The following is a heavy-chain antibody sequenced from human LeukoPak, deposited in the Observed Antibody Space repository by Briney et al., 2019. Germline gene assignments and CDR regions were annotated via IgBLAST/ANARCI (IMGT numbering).Heavy chain of an antibody. J-gene: IGHJ4*02. CDR1: GYTFTSYD. Sequence: ASVKVSCKASGYTFTSYDINWVRQATGQGLEWMGWMNPNSGNTGYAQKFQGRVTMTRNTSISTAYMELSSLRSEDTAVYYCATWAHCSSTSNSSTCIDYWGQGTLVTVSS. CDR2: MNPNSGNT. D-gene: IGHD2-2*01. CDR3: ATWAHCSSTSNSSTCIDY. V-gene: IGHV1-8*01.